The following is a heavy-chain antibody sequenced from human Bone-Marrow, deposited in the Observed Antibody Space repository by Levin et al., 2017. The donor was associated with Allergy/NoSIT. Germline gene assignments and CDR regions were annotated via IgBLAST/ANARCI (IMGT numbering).Heavy chain of an antibody. D-gene: IGHD2-15*01. CDR1: GFTFGNFA. CDR3: AKDRRATCENLGCHYPYKHYGMDV. J-gene: IGHJ6*04. Sequence: HPGGSLRLSCTASGFTFGNFAMSWVRQAPGKGLEWVSTISGGGGSTYYAESVKGRFVISRDNFDDIVFLQMNRLRAEDTALYFCAKDRRATCENLGCHYPYKHYGMDVWGEGTTVTVSS. V-gene: IGHV3-23*01. CDR2: ISGGGGST.